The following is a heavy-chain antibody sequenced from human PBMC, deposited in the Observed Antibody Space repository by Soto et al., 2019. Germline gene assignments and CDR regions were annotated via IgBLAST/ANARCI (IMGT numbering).Heavy chain of an antibody. Sequence: GGSLRLSCAASGFTFSSYGMHWVRQAPGKGLEWVAVISYDGSNKYYADSVKGRFTISRDNSKNTLYLQMNSLRAEDTAVYYCAKDPTTTVTIPYFDYWGQGTLVTVSS. D-gene: IGHD4-17*01. CDR3: AKDPTTTVTIPYFDY. V-gene: IGHV3-30*18. CDR2: ISYDGSNK. J-gene: IGHJ4*02. CDR1: GFTFSSYG.